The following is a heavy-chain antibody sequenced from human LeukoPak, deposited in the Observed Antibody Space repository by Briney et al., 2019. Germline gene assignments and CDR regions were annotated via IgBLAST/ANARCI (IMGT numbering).Heavy chain of an antibody. D-gene: IGHD3-16*02. CDR2: ISGSSSYI. V-gene: IGHV3-21*01. CDR3: ARVAAGVIGMKDAFDM. Sequence: GGSLRLSCAVSGYTFSSYSMNWVRQAPGKGLEWVSSISGSSSYIYYADSVKGRFTISRHNAKNSLYLQMNSLRAEDTAVYYCARVAAGVIGMKDAFDMWGQGTMVTVSS. CDR1: GYTFSSYS. J-gene: IGHJ3*02.